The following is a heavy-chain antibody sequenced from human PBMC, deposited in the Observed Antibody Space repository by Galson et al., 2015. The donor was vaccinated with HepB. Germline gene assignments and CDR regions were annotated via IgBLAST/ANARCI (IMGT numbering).Heavy chain of an antibody. CDR1: GGSFSGYY. CDR2: ITHSGRS. Sequence: ETLSLTCAVYGGSFSGYYWSWIRQPPGKGLEWIGEITHSGRSKYNQSLKSRVAISVDTSKNQFSLKLSSLIAADTAVYYCVRGRGPAGTFLPYWYFDLWGRGTLVTVSS. D-gene: IGHD6-13*01. CDR3: VRGRGPAGTFLPYWYFDL. J-gene: IGHJ2*01. V-gene: IGHV4-34*01.